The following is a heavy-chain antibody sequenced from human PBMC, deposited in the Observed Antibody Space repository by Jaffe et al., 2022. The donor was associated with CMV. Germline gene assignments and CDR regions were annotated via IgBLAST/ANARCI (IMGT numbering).Heavy chain of an antibody. V-gene: IGHV3-48*03. CDR2: ISSSGSTI. CDR3: ARGYYYDSSGPRY. J-gene: IGHJ4*02. Sequence: EVQLVESGGGLVQPGGSLRLSCAASGFTFSSYEMNWVRQAPGKGLEWVSYISSSGSTIYYADSVKGRFTISRDNAKNSLYLQMNSLRAEDTAVYYCARGYYYDSSGPRYWGQGTLVTVSS. CDR1: GFTFSSYE. D-gene: IGHD3-22*01.